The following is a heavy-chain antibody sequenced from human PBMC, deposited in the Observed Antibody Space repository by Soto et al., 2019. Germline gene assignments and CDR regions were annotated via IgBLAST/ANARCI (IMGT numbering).Heavy chain of an antibody. V-gene: IGHV4-39*01. D-gene: IGHD3-3*01. CDR2: IYYSGST. CDR3: ARPRVYFWSGYYIWDYYYGMDV. CDR1: GGSISSSSYY. J-gene: IGHJ6*02. Sequence: ETLSLTCTVSGGSISSSSYYWGWIRRPPGKGLEWIGSIYYSGSTYYNPSLKSRVTISVDTSKNQFSLKLSSVTAADTAVYYCARPRVYFWSGYYIWDYYYGMDVWGQGTTVTVSS.